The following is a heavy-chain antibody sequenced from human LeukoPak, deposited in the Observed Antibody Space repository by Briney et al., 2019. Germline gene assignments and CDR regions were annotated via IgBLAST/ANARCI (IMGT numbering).Heavy chain of an antibody. Sequence: PSETLSLTCTVSGGSISSYYWSWIRQPPGKGLEWIGYIYYSGSTNYNPSLKSRVTISVDTSKNQFSLKLSSVTAADTAVYYCARGRIQYGSRGYAGGYFDYWGQGTLVTVSS. D-gene: IGHD3-22*01. CDR1: GGSISSYY. CDR2: IYYSGST. J-gene: IGHJ4*02. CDR3: ARGRIQYGSRGYAGGYFDY. V-gene: IGHV4-59*08.